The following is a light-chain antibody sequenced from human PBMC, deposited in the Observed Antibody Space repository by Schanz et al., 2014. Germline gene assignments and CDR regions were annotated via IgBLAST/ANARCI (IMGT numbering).Light chain of an antibody. CDR3: QTYDISQTGLWL. V-gene: IGLV1-40*01. Sequence: QSVLTQPPSVSGAPGQRVTISCTGSSSNIGAGYDVHWYQQLPGTAPKLLIYGNSNRPSGVPDRFSGSKSGTSASLAITGLQTEDEASYYCQTYDISQTGLWLFGGGTQLTVL. J-gene: IGLJ3*02. CDR1: SSNIGAGYD. CDR2: GNS.